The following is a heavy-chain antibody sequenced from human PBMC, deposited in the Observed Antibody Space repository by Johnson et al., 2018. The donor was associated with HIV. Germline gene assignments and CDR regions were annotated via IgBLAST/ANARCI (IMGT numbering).Heavy chain of an antibody. J-gene: IGHJ3*02. CDR3: GFDI. CDR1: GFTFSDYW. Sequence: VQLVESGGGLVQPGGSLRLSCAGSGFTFSDYWMKWVRQAPGKGLEWVAKIKQDGSETYYVDSVKGRLTISRDNAKNLLFLQMNSLRAEDTAVYYCGFDIWGQGTMVTVSS. CDR2: IKQDGSET. V-gene: IGHV3-7*05.